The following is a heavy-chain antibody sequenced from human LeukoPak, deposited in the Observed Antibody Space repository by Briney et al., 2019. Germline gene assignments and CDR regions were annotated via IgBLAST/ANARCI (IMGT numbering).Heavy chain of an antibody. J-gene: IGHJ4*02. Sequence: GGSLRLSCTVSGLSFRSRAFHWVRQAPGRGLEWVSFIRNDETEIHYADFAKGRFTISRDRSKNSVYLQMNSLRPDDTALYYCAKDGGRYRFDFWGQGTMVTVSS. D-gene: IGHD3-16*02. CDR3: AKDGGRYRFDF. V-gene: IGHV3-30*02. CDR1: GLSFRSRA. CDR2: IRNDETEI.